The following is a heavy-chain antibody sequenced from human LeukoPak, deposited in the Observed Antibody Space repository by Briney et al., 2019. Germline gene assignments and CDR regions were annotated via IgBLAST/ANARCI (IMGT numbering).Heavy chain of an antibody. J-gene: IGHJ6*02. CDR1: GGSFSGYY. CDR3: ARGRECSGGSCYYYYYGMDV. CDR2: INHSGST. Sequence: SETLSLTCAVYGGSFSGYYWSWIRQPPGKGREWIGEINHSGSTNYNPSLKSRVTISVDTSKNQFSLKLSSVTAADTAVYYCARGRECSGGSCYYYYYGMDVWGQGTTVTVSS. V-gene: IGHV4-34*01. D-gene: IGHD2-15*01.